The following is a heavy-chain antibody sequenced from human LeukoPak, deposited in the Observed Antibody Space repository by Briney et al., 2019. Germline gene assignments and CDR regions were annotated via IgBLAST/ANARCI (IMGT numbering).Heavy chain of an antibody. CDR1: GGSFSGYY. CDR2: MNHSGST. V-gene: IGHV4-34*01. Sequence: PSETLSLTCAVYGGSFSGYYWSWIRQPPGKGLEWIGEMNHSGSTNSNPSLKSRVTISVDTSKNQFSLALSSVTAADTAVYYCARVGDQYSSSPLNYFDYWGQGTLVTVP. CDR3: ARVGDQYSSSPLNYFDY. D-gene: IGHD6-13*01. J-gene: IGHJ4*02.